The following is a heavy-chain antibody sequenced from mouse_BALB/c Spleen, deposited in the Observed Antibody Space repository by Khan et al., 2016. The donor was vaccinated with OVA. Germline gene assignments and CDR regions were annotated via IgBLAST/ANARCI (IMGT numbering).Heavy chain of an antibody. Sequence: DVHLVESGGDLVKPGGSLKLSCAASGFTFSSYGMSWVRQTPDKRLEWVATISSGGSYTYYPDTLKGRFTISRDNAKNTLYLQMSSLKSEDTAMYYCARQPGYYEGAVMDYWGQGTSVTVSS. CDR3: ARQPGYYEGAVMDY. J-gene: IGHJ4*01. CDR2: ISSGGSYT. D-gene: IGHD2-3*01. V-gene: IGHV5-6*01. CDR1: GFTFSSYG.